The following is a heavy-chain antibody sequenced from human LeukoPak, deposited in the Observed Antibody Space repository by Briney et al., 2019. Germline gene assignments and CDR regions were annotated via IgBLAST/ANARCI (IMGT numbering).Heavy chain of an antibody. Sequence: ASVKVSCKASGYTFTSHYIHWVRQAPGQGLEWMGIINPSAGSTDYAQTFQGRVTLTRDTSTSTVYMKLSSLRSEDTAVYYCARSDYYGSGSFDYWGQGTLVTVSS. V-gene: IGHV1-46*01. J-gene: IGHJ4*02. CDR3: ARSDYYGSGSFDY. CDR1: GYTFTSHY. D-gene: IGHD3-10*01. CDR2: INPSAGST.